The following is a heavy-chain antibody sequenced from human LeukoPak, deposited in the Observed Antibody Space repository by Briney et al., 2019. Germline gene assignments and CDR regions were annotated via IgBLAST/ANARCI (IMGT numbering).Heavy chain of an antibody. CDR2: IRYDGSNK. CDR1: GFTFSSYG. CDR3: AKDRRTYFDY. Sequence: GGSLKLSCAASGFTFSSYGMHWVRQAPGKGLEWVAFIRYDGSNKYYADSVKGRFTISRDNSKNTLYLQMNSLRAEDTAVYYCAKDRRTYFDYWGQGTLVTVSS. V-gene: IGHV3-30*02. J-gene: IGHJ4*02. D-gene: IGHD3/OR15-3a*01.